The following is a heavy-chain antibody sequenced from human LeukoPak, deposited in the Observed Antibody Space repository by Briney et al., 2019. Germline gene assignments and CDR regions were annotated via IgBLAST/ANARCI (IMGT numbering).Heavy chain of an antibody. Sequence: WGALILPCAASGFHFSSYSMHWVGHAPGGGLEGVSSISRSSSYIYYADSVKGRFTISRDNAKNSLYLQMNSLRAEETAVYYCARGSDYWGQGTLVTVSS. V-gene: IGHV3-21*01. J-gene: IGHJ4*02. CDR2: ISRSSSYI. D-gene: IGHD2-15*01. CDR3: ARGSDY. CDR1: GFHFSSYS.